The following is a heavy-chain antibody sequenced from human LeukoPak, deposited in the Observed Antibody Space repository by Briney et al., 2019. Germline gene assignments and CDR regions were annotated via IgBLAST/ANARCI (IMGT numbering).Heavy chain of an antibody. J-gene: IGHJ4*02. V-gene: IGHV1-2*02. CDR1: GYTFTGYY. CDR3: ATQRGSYRWGTDFDY. D-gene: IGHD3-16*01. Sequence: GASVKVSCKASGYTFTGYYMHWVRQAPGQGLEWMGWINPNGGDTKYARKFQGRVTMTRDTSISTAYMELSRLRSDDTAVYYCATQRGSYRWGTDFDYWGQGTLVTVSS. CDR2: INPNGGDT.